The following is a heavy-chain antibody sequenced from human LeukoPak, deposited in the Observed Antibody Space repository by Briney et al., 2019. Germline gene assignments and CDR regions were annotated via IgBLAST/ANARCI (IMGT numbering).Heavy chain of an antibody. J-gene: IGHJ4*02. CDR2: ISGSGGST. Sequence: GGSLRLSCAASGFTFSSYAMSWVRQAPGRGLEWVSAISGSGGSTYYADSVKGRFTISRDNSKNTLYLQMNSLRAEDTAVYYCATMVTSPTYYYDSSGYEDYWGQGTLVTVSS. V-gene: IGHV3-23*01. D-gene: IGHD3-22*01. CDR3: ATMVTSPTYYYDSSGYEDY. CDR1: GFTFSSYA.